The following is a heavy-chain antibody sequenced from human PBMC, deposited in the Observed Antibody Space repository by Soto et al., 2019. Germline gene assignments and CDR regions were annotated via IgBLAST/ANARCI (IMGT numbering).Heavy chain of an antibody. Sequence: ASVKGSCQGSVYTFTGYYIHWVRKAPGKRLEWMGWINPNSGGTNYAQKFQGWVTMTRDTSISTAYMELSRLRSDDTAVYYCARGKADTAMTQWGYGMDVWGQGTTVTVSS. CDR1: VYTFTGYY. J-gene: IGHJ6*02. CDR3: ARGKADTAMTQWGYGMDV. D-gene: IGHD5-18*01. V-gene: IGHV1-2*04. CDR2: INPNSGGT.